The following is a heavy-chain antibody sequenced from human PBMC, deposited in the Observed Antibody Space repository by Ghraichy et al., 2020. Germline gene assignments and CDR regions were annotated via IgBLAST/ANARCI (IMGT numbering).Heavy chain of an antibody. V-gene: IGHV1-69*13. D-gene: IGHD6-13*01. CDR2: IIPIFGTA. Sequence: SVKVSCKASGGTFSSYAISWVRQAPGQGLEWMGGIIPIFGTANYAQKFQGRVTITADESTSTAYMELSSLRSEDTAMYYCARPLLGDLYSSSWSPLDYWGQGTLVTVSS. J-gene: IGHJ4*02. CDR1: GGTFSSYA. CDR3: ARPLLGDLYSSSWSPLDY.